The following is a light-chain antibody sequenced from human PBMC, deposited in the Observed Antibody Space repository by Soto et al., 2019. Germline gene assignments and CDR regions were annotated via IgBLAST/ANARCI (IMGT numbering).Light chain of an antibody. CDR1: QSVNNY. V-gene: IGKV3-11*01. CDR3: QQRSNWPPWT. J-gene: IGKJ1*01. Sequence: EIVFTQSPATLSLSPGERATLGGRASQSVNNYLAWYQQKPGQAPRLLIYDTSDRATGIPARFSGSGSGTDFTLTISSLEPEDFAVYYCQQRSNWPPWTFGQGTKVDIK. CDR2: DTS.